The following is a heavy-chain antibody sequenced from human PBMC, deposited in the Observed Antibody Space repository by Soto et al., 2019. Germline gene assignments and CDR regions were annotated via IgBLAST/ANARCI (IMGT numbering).Heavy chain of an antibody. Sequence: QVQLVQSGAGVRKPGASVKVSCKASGYPFITYYIHWVRQAPGQGLEWMGLINPSGGATSYAQKFQGRITMSTDTSTSTVYMELSSLRSEDTAVYYCARGGLGLVVVFNYWGQGTLVTVSS. CDR2: INPSGGAT. V-gene: IGHV1-46*01. CDR3: ARGGLGLVVVFNY. J-gene: IGHJ4*02. D-gene: IGHD2-15*01. CDR1: GYPFITYY.